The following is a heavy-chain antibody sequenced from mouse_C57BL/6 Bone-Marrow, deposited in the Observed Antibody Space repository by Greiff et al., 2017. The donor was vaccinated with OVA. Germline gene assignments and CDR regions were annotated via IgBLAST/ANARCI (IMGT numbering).Heavy chain of an antibody. CDR1: GFTFSDYG. CDR2: ISSGSSTI. D-gene: IGHD1-1*01. CDR3: AKGLYGSSHWYFDV. V-gene: IGHV5-17*01. J-gene: IGHJ1*03. Sequence: EVKLMESGGGLVKPGGSLKLSCAASGFTFSDYGMHWVRQAPEKGLEWVAYISSGSSTIYYADTVKGRFTISRDNAKNTLFLQMTSLRSEDTAMYYCAKGLYGSSHWYFDVWGTGTTVTVSS.